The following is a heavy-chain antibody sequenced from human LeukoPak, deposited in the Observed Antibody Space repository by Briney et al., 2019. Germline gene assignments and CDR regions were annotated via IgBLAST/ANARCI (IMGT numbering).Heavy chain of an antibody. CDR2: IFYTGTT. CDR1: GGSISGYY. D-gene: IGHD3-3*01. Sequence: SETLSLTCTVSGGSISGYYWSWIRQPPGKGLEWIGYIFYTGTTNHNPSLKSRFTMSIDASNKQFSLRVTSVTAADTAVYYCARYGVLRFLEWFTANAFDIWGQGTMVTVSS. J-gene: IGHJ3*02. V-gene: IGHV4-59*01. CDR3: ARYGVLRFLEWFTANAFDI.